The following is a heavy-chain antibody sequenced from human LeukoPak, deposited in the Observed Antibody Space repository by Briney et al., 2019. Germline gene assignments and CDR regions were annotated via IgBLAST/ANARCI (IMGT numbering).Heavy chain of an antibody. D-gene: IGHD3-10*01. J-gene: IGHJ3*02. CDR2: IYSGGST. CDR3: ARPGNYYGSGSYWNDAFDI. Sequence: PGGSLRLSCAASGFTVSSNYMSWVRQAPGKGLEWVSVIYSGGSTYYADSVKGRFTISRDNSKNTLYLQMNSLRAEDTAVYYCARPGNYYGSGSYWNDAFDIWGQGTMVTVSS. V-gene: IGHV3-66*04. CDR1: GFTVSSNY.